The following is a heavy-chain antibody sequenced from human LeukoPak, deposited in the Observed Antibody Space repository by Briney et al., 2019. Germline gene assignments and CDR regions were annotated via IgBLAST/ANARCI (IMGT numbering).Heavy chain of an antibody. V-gene: IGHV4-4*07. CDR3: ARLKFYDSTGYSPGYYMDV. Sequence: SETLSLTCSVSGGAIISYYWSWIRQPAGKGPEWIGRIYPTGNTDYNPSLKTRVTMSTDLSKKQFSLRLRSVTAADTAVYYCARLKFYDSTGYSPGYYMDVWGKGAAVTVSS. D-gene: IGHD3-22*01. CDR1: GGAIISYY. CDR2: IYPTGNT. J-gene: IGHJ6*03.